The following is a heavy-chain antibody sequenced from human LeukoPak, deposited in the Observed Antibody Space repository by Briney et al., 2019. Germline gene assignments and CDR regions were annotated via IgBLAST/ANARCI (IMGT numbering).Heavy chain of an antibody. V-gene: IGHV4-39*07. CDR1: GGSISSSSYY. CDR2: IYYSGST. J-gene: IGHJ3*02. D-gene: IGHD1-7*01. CDR3: ARVSNYLDAFDI. Sequence: SETLSLTCTVSGGSISSSSYYWGWIRQPPGKGLEWIGSIYYSGSTYHNPSLKSRVTISVDTSKNQFSLKLSSVTAADTAVYYCARVSNYLDAFDIWGQGTIVTVSS.